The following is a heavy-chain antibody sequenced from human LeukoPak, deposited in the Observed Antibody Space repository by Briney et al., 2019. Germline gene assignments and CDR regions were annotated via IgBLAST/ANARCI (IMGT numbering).Heavy chain of an antibody. Sequence: SETLSLTCTVSGGSISSSSYYWCWIRQPPGKGLEWIGSIYYSGSTYYNPSLKSRVTISVDTYKNQFSLKLSSVTAADTAVYYCAREKYSSSSQGYDYYYYMDVWGKGTTVTVSS. CDR1: GGSISSSSYY. CDR2: IYYSGST. D-gene: IGHD6-6*01. V-gene: IGHV4-39*02. J-gene: IGHJ6*03. CDR3: AREKYSSSSQGYDYYYYMDV.